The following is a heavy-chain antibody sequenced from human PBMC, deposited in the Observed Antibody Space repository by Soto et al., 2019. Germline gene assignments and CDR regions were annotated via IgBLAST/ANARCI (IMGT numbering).Heavy chain of an antibody. V-gene: IGHV4-30-2*01. CDR3: ARAGGLGAVAADY. CDR2: IYHSGST. Sequence: QLQLQESGSGLVKPSQTLSLTCAVSGGSISSGGYSWSWIRQPPGKGLERIGYIYHSGSTYYNPSLKSRVTISVERSKNQFSLKLSSVAAADTAVYYCARAGGLGAVAADYWGQGTLVTVSS. J-gene: IGHJ4*02. D-gene: IGHD6-19*01. CDR1: GGSISSGGYS.